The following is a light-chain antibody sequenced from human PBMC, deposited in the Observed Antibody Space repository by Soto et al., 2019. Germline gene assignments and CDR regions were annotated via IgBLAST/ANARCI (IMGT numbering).Light chain of an antibody. CDR3: SSYAGSSTYV. CDR2: EGI. CDR1: SSDVGTYNL. J-gene: IGLJ1*01. Sequence: QSALTQPASVSGSPGQSITISCTGTSSDVGTYNLVSWYQHHPDRAPKLIIYEGIKRPSGVSNRFSGSKSGNTASLTISGLQTEDEADYSCSSYAGSSTYVFGTGTKPTVL. V-gene: IGLV2-23*01.